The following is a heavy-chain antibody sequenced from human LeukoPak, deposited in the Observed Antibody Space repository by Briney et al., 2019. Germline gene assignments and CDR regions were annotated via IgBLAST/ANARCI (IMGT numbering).Heavy chain of an antibody. CDR1: GGTFSSYA. J-gene: IGHJ6*03. Sequence: GASVKVSCRASGGTFSSYAISWVRHAPGQGLEWMGGIIPIFGTANYAQKFQGRVTITTDESTSTAYMELSSLRSEDTAVYYCASYGLGYSYYYMDVWGKGTTVTVSS. V-gene: IGHV1-69*05. D-gene: IGHD5-18*01. CDR2: IIPIFGTA. CDR3: ASYGLGYSYYYMDV.